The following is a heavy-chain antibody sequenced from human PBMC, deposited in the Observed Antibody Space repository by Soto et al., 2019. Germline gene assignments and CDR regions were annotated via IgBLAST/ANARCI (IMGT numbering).Heavy chain of an antibody. CDR1: GYTFTSYG. D-gene: IGHD5-18*01. CDR3: ARLDTAMAIGLYNWFDP. CDR2: ISAYNGNT. J-gene: IGHJ5*02. V-gene: IGHV1-18*01. Sequence: ASVKVSCKASGYTFTSYGISWVRQAPGQGLEWMGWISAYNGNTNYAQKLQGRVTMTTDTSTSTAYMELRSLRSDDTAVYYCARLDTAMAIGLYNWFDPWGQGTLVTVS.